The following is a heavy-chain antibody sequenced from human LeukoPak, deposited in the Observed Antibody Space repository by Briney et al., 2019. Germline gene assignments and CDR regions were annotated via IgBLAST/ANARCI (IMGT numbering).Heavy chain of an antibody. CDR3: AKDYVSGDGYWDFDY. Sequence: GGSLRLSCAASGFIFSNYGMHWVRRAPGKGLEWVAFIRYDGSNKYYADSVKGRFTISRDNSKNTLYLQMNILRVEDTAVYYCAKDYVSGDGYWDFDYWGQGTLVTVSS. D-gene: IGHD5-24*01. CDR2: IRYDGSNK. J-gene: IGHJ4*02. V-gene: IGHV3-30*02. CDR1: GFIFSNYG.